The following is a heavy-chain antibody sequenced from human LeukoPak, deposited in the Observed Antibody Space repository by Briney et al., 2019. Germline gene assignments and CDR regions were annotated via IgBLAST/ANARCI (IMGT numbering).Heavy chain of an antibody. CDR1: GFTFSDYY. D-gene: IGHD4-17*01. CDR3: AKGATVTIDNWFDR. V-gene: IGHV3-11*01. CDR2: ISSSGSTI. J-gene: IGHJ5*02. Sequence: KAGGFLRLSCAASGFTFSDYYMSWIRQAPGKGLEWVSYISSSGSTIYYADSVKGRFTISRDNAKNSLYLQMNSLRAEDTAVYYCAKGATVTIDNWFDRWGQGTLVTVSS.